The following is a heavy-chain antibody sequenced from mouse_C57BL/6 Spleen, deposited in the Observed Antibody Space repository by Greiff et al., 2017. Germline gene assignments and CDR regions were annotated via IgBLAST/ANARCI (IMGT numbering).Heavy chain of an antibody. D-gene: IGHD4-1*01. V-gene: IGHV1-69*01. Sequence: VQLQQPGAELVMPGASVKLSCKASGYTFTSYWMHWVKQRPGQGLEWIGEIDPSDSYTNYNQKFKGKSTLTVDKSSSTAYRQLSSLTSEDSAVYYCARSDWDAYYFDYWGQGTTLTVSS. CDR2: IDPSDSYT. J-gene: IGHJ2*01. CDR1: GYTFTSYW. CDR3: ARSDWDAYYFDY.